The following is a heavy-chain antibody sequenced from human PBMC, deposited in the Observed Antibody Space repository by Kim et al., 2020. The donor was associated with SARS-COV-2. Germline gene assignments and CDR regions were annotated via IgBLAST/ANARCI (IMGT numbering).Heavy chain of an antibody. CDR2: IYYSGST. CDR1: GGSVSSGSYY. V-gene: IGHV4-61*01. CDR3: ARVGLMGAFDI. Sequence: SETLSLTCTVSGGSVSSGSYYWSWIRQPPGKGLEWIGYIYYSGSTNYNPSLKSRVTISVDTSKNQFSLKLSSVTAADTAVYYCARVGLMGAFDIWGQGTMVTVSS. J-gene: IGHJ3*02. D-gene: IGHD3-16*01.